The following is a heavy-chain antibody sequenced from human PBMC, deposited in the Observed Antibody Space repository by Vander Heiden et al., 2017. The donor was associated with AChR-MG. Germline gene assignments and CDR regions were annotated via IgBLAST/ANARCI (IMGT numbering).Heavy chain of an antibody. V-gene: IGHV4-39*01. CDR2: LYESGSS. Sequence: QVQLQQSGPGLVKPSETLSLTCLVSGVSVSSNSYYWGWIRQPPGKGLEWIGSLYESGSSSYNSSLWGRVTISADTAKNQFSLKVTSVTAADTAVYYCARLVRHTACDYWGQGTLVTVSS. J-gene: IGHJ4*02. CDR1: GVSVSSNSYY. CDR3: ARLVRHTACDY.